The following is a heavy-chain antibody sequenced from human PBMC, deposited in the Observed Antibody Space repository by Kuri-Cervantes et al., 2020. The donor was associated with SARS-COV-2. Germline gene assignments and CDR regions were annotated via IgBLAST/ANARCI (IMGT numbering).Heavy chain of an antibody. V-gene: IGHV3-30*07. J-gene: IGHJ6*02. CDR1: GFTFSSYA. CDR3: ASRRDPGYYYGMDV. D-gene: IGHD3-22*01. CDR2: ISYDGSNK. Sequence: GGSLRLSCAASGFTFSSYAMHWVRQAPGKGLEWVAVISYDGSNKYYADSVKGRFTISRDNSKNTLHLQMNSLRAEDTAVYFCASRRDPGYYYGMDVWGQGTTVTVSS.